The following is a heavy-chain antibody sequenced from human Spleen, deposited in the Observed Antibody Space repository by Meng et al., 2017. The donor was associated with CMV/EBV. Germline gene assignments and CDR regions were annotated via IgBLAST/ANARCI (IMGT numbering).Heavy chain of an antibody. CDR3: AKELSLRYFDWLSKYYYYGMDV. D-gene: IGHD3-9*01. J-gene: IGHJ6*02. Sequence: GGSLRLSCAASGFAFSSFSMSWVRQAPGKGLEWISHITSSSGTIYYADSVKGRFTISRDNAKNTLYLQMNSLRAEDTAVYYCAKELSLRYFDWLSKYYYYGMDVWGQGTTVTVSS. V-gene: IGHV3-48*04. CDR2: ITSSSGTI. CDR1: GFAFSSFS.